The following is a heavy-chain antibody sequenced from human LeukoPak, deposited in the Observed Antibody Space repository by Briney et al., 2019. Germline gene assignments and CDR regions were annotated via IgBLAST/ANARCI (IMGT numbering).Heavy chain of an antibody. J-gene: IGHJ5*02. V-gene: IGHV3-7*01. Sequence: GGSLRLSCAASGYTFSDYWMSWVRQAPGKGLEWVANINQDGSENYYVDSVKGRFTISRDNAKNSLYLQMNSLRAEDTAVYCCVRDPESFNWFDPWGQGTLVTVSS. CDR2: INQDGSEN. D-gene: IGHD3-16*02. CDR1: GYTFSDYW. CDR3: VRDPESFNWFDP.